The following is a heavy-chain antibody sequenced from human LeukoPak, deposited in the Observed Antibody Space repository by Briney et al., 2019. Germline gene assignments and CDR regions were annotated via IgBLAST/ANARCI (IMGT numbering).Heavy chain of an antibody. V-gene: IGHV4-59*08. Sequence: PSETLSLTCTVSGGSLSNYYWSWIRQLPGKGLEWIGYIYYSGSPTYNPSLRSRVTISVDTSKNQFSLKLSSVTAADTAVYYCARLSGGGDYWGQGTLVTVSS. J-gene: IGHJ4*02. CDR2: IYYSGSP. D-gene: IGHD3-16*01. CDR3: ARLSGGGDY. CDR1: GGSLSNYY.